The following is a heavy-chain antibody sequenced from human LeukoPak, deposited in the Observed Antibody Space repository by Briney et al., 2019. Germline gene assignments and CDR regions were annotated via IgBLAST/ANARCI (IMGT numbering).Heavy chain of an antibody. V-gene: IGHV1-18*04. Sequence: ASVKVSCKASGYTFTGYYMHWVRQAPGQGLEWMGWISGFNGNINYAQKFQGRVTMTTDTSTSTAYMELRSLRSDDTAVYYCARTEGVVVAEEIYMDVWGKGTTVTVSS. CDR3: ARTEGVVVAEEIYMDV. D-gene: IGHD2-15*01. CDR1: GYTFTGYY. J-gene: IGHJ6*03. CDR2: ISGFNGNI.